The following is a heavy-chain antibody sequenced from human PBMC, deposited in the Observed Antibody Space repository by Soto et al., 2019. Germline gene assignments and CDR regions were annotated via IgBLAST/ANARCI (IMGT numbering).Heavy chain of an antibody. CDR2: LYYSAMT. CDR3: ASHLFDSWKGYLYYYYMDV. CDR1: GGSIRSHN. D-gene: IGHD3-3*01. V-gene: IGHV4-59*08. Sequence: QVQLQESGPGLVKPSETLSLTCSVPGGSIRSHNWSWIRQPPGKGLEWIGCLYYSAMTEYNPSLKGRATISADTSNHQVALELSSVTAADTAVYYCASHLFDSWKGYLYYYYMDVWGKGTAVTVSS. J-gene: IGHJ6*03.